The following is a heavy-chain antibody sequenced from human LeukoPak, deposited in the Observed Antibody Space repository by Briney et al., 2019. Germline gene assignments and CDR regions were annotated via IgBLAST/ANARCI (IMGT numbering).Heavy chain of an antibody. CDR1: GFTFSSYW. D-gene: IGHD3-10*01. Sequence: GGSLRLSCAASGFTFSSYWMHWVRQAPGKGPVWVSRINSDGSSTSYADSVKGRFTISRDNAKNTLYLQMNSLRAEDTAVYYCARVGSITMVRGVIWRPYYYYMDVWGKGTTVTISS. CDR3: ARVGSITMVRGVIWRPYYYYMDV. V-gene: IGHV3-74*01. CDR2: INSDGSST. J-gene: IGHJ6*03.